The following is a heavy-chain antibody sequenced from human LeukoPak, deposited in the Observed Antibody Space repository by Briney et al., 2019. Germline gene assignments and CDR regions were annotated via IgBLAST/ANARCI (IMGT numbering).Heavy chain of an antibody. J-gene: IGHJ6*04. Sequence: PSETLSLTCAVYGGSFSGYYWSWIRQPPGKGLEWIGEINHSGSTNYNPSLKSRVTISVDTSKNQFSLKLSSVTAADTAVYYCARLWYFDSDYGMDVWGKGTTVTVSS. CDR2: INHSGST. D-gene: IGHD3-9*01. CDR1: GGSFSGYY. CDR3: ARLWYFDSDYGMDV. V-gene: IGHV4-34*01.